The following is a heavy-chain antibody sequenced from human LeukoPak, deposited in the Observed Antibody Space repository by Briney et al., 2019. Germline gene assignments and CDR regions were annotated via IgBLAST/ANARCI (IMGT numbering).Heavy chain of an antibody. V-gene: IGHV1-18*01. CDR3: ARDKRSRSGYEAPDWFDP. CDR1: GYTFTNYG. CDR2: ISAYNGNT. Sequence: ASVKVSFKASGYTFTNYGITWVRQAPGQGLEWMGWISAYNGNTNYEQKFQGRVTMSTDTSTSTAYMELRSLRSDDTAVYYCARDKRSRSGYEAPDWFDPWGQGKLVTVSS. J-gene: IGHJ5*02. D-gene: IGHD3-22*01.